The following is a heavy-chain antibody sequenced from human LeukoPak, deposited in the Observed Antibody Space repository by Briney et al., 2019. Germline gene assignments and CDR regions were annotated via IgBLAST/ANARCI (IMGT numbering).Heavy chain of an antibody. Sequence: GRSLRLSCAASGFTFSSYSMNWVRQAPGKGLEWVSYISSSSSTIYYADSVKGRFTISRDNAKNSLYLQMNSLRAEDTAVYYCAGSGGYETPEYYFDYWGQGTLVTVSS. J-gene: IGHJ4*02. CDR1: GFTFSSYS. CDR3: AGSGGYETPEYYFDY. V-gene: IGHV3-48*04. CDR2: ISSSSSTI. D-gene: IGHD3-3*01.